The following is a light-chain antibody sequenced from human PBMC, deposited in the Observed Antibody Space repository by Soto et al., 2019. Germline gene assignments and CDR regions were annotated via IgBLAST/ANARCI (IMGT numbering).Light chain of an antibody. CDR2: EVT. CDR3: SSYKSSGASVV. V-gene: IGLV2-18*02. Sequence: QSALTQPPSVSGSPGQSVTISCTGTSSDVGSYNRVSWYQQTPGTAPRLMIYEVTNRPSGVPDRFSGSKSGNTASLTISGLQAEDEADYYCSSYKSSGASVVFGGGTKVTVL. CDR1: SSDVGSYNR. J-gene: IGLJ2*01.